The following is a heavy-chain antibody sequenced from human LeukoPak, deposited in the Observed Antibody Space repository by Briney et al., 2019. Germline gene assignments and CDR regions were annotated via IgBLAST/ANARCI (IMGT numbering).Heavy chain of an antibody. Sequence: SVKVSCKASGYTFTSYGISWVRQAPGQGLEWMGGIIPIFGTANYAQKFQGRVTITTDESTSTAYMELSSLRSEDTAVYYCAREIISGYFQHWGQGTLVTVSS. V-gene: IGHV1-69*05. CDR2: IIPIFGTA. CDR3: AREIISGYFQH. D-gene: IGHD6-25*01. CDR1: GYTFTSYG. J-gene: IGHJ1*01.